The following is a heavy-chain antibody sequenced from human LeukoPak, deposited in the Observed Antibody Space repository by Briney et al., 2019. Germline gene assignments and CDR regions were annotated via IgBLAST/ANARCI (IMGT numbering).Heavy chain of an antibody. J-gene: IGHJ3*02. D-gene: IGHD2-2*01. CDR2: IIPIFGTA. CDR1: GGTFSSYA. Sequence: GASVKVSCKASGGTFSSYAISWVRQAPGQGLEWMGGIIPIFGTANYAQKFQGRVTITADESTSTAYMELSSLRSEDTAVYYCARDDCSSTSCYDAFDIWGQGTMVTVSS. CDR3: ARDDCSSTSCYDAFDI. V-gene: IGHV1-69*13.